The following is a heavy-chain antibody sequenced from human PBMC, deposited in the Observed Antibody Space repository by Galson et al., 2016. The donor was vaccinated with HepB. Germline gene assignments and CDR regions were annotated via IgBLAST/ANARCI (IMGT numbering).Heavy chain of an antibody. CDR3: AREAGLRAFDS. V-gene: IGHV4-31*03. Sequence: TLSLTCTVSGGSISSGGYHWSWLRQHPGKGLEWIGYIYYSGSTSYNPSLKSRVSISVDTSKNQFSLKLRSVPAADTAVYFCAREAGLRAFDSWGQGTLVTVSS. D-gene: IGHD6-13*01. CDR1: GGSISSGGYH. CDR2: IYYSGST. J-gene: IGHJ4*02.